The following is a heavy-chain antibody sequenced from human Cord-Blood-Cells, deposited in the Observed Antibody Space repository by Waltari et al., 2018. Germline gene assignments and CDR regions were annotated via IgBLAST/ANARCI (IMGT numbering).Heavy chain of an antibody. D-gene: IGHD6-13*01. CDR3: ARGHHSSSWYSYYYYYMDV. CDR1: GGTFSSYA. Sequence: GAEVKKPGSSVKVSCKASGGTFSSYAISWVQQAPGQGLEWMGGIIAIFGTANYAQKFQGRVTITADESTSTAYMELSSLRSEDTAVYYCARGHHSSSWYSYYYYYMDVWGKGTTVTVSS. V-gene: IGHV1-69*01. CDR2: IIAIFGTA. J-gene: IGHJ6*03.